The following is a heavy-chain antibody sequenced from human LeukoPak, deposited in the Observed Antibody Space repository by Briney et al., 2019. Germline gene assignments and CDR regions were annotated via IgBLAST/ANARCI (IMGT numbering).Heavy chain of an antibody. CDR1: GDSISSGAYY. V-gene: IGHV4-31*03. J-gene: IGHJ4*02. CDR3: ASLSGRWELSRRHFDY. Sequence: KPSETLSLTCTVSGDSISSGAYYWTWIRQLPGKALEWIGYINHSGDTYYNPSLRSRLSLSADTSQNQFSLKLNSVTAADTALYYCASLSGRWELSRRHFDYWGQGTLVTVSS. D-gene: IGHD1-26*01. CDR2: INHSGDT.